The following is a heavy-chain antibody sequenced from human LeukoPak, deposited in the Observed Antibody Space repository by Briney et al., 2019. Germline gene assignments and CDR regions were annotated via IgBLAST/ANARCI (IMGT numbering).Heavy chain of an antibody. CDR1: GGSISSASYC. CDR2: VYSSGRT. D-gene: IGHD6-13*01. Sequence: SETLSLTCTVSGGSISSASYCGSWIRQPAGKGLEWLGHVYSSGRTNYNPSRKTRVTISADTSKNQFSLKLPPVTPAATAVCYCARRLSSSSWYWFDPWGQGTLVTVSS. CDR3: ARRLSSSSWYWFDP. V-gene: IGHV4-61*09. J-gene: IGHJ5*02.